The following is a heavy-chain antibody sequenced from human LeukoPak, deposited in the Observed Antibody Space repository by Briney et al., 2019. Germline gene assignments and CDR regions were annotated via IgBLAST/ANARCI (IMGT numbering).Heavy chain of an antibody. Sequence: SETLSLTCTVSGYSISSGYYGGWISQPPGKGREWIGEIKQSVSTNYNPSLKSRVIISIDTSKNQFSLKLSAVTAADTAVYYCARVWYYGSGTNSDLYYYYYMDVWGRGTTVTVSS. D-gene: IGHD3-10*01. CDR3: ARVWYYGSGTNSDLYYYYYMDV. J-gene: IGHJ6*03. CDR2: IKQSVST. CDR1: GYSISSGYY. V-gene: IGHV4-38-2*02.